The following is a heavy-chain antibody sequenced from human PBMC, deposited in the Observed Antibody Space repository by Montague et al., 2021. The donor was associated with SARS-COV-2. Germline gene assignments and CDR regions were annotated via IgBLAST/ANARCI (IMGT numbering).Heavy chain of an antibody. Sequence: SETLSLTCTVSGDSFRTNYWSWVRQPPGKGLEWIGYVDKSDNTDYNPSLKSRVTISLDTSKKQFSLKLNSVTSADTAVYYCTSGEGNYGWRYYFDYWGQGTLVTVSS. CDR2: VDKSDNT. CDR1: GDSFRTNY. CDR3: TSGEGNYGWRYYFDY. J-gene: IGHJ4*02. D-gene: IGHD3-10*01. V-gene: IGHV4-59*01.